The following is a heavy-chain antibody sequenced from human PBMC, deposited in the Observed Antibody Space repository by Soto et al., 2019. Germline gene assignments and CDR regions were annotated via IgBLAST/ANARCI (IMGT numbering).Heavy chain of an antibody. CDR3: ARDLSRFLEWVYGMDV. J-gene: IGHJ6*02. Sequence: HPGGSLRLSCAASGFTFSSYAMHWVRQAPGKGLEWVAVISYDGSNKYYADSVKGRFTISRDNSKNTLYLQMNSLRAEDTAVYYCARDLSRFLEWVYGMDVWGQGXTVTVYS. CDR1: GFTFSSYA. CDR2: ISYDGSNK. V-gene: IGHV3-30-3*01. D-gene: IGHD3-3*01.